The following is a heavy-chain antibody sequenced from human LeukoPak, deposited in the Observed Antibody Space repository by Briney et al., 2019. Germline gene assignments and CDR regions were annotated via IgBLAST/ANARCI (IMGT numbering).Heavy chain of an antibody. CDR1: GYTFTGYY. V-gene: IGHV1-18*04. D-gene: IGHD3-3*01. J-gene: IGHJ4*02. CDR2: INPNSGNT. Sequence: GASVKVSCKASGYTFTGYYMHWVRQAPGQGLEWMGWINPNSGNTNYAQKLQGRVTMTTDTSTSTAYMELRSLRSDDTAVYYCARLRITIFGVALIFDYWGQGTLVTVSS. CDR3: ARLRITIFGVALIFDY.